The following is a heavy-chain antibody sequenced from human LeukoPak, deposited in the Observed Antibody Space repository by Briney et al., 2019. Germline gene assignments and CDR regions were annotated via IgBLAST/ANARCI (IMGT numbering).Heavy chain of an antibody. Sequence: SETLSLTCTVSGASINNNFWTWIRQPPGKGLEWIGYIYSSGSANYNPSLKSRVIISGDTSKNQISLNPTSATAADTAVYFCARHRDYYDTWGHGTLVTVSS. CDR3: ARHRDYYDT. CDR2: IYSSGSA. CDR1: GASINNNF. V-gene: IGHV4-59*08. D-gene: IGHD3-22*01. J-gene: IGHJ4*01.